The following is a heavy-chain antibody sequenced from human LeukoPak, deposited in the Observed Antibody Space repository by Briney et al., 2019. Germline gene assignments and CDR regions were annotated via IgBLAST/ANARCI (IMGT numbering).Heavy chain of an antibody. CDR3: VRQGFARYYSFCVDV. CDR2: IYPSDSDT. D-gene: IGHD5-18*01. Sequence: GESLKISCECSGYSFISYWIGWVRQMPGKGLEWMGIIYPSDSDTRYSPSFPGQVTISVDKSTSTAHLQWSSLKASDTAIYYCVRQGFARYYSFCVDVWGKGTTVIVSS. CDR1: GYSFISYW. V-gene: IGHV5-51*01. J-gene: IGHJ6*04.